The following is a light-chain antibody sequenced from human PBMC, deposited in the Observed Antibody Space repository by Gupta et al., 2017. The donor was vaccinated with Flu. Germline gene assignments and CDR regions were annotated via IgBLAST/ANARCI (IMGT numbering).Light chain of an antibody. V-gene: IGLV8-61*01. Sequence: TVVTHEPSFSVSPGGTVTLTCGLNSGSVSTRYYPSWYPQSPGQAPRTVMKNTNTRSDGGADRCSGSILGNKAALTITGAKAEDEAEYYCGLYRGSGLWVFGGGTKLTVL. CDR1: SGSVSTRYY. CDR3: GLYRGSGLWV. CDR2: NTN. J-gene: IGLJ3*02.